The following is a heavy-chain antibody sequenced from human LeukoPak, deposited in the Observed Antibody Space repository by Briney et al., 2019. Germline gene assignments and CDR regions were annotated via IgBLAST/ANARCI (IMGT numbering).Heavy chain of an antibody. CDR2: ISYDGSNR. CDR1: GFTFSSYP. CDR3: ARDLSGNSYFDY. D-gene: IGHD4-23*01. J-gene: IGHJ4*02. V-gene: IGHV3-30-3*01. Sequence: GRSLRLSCAASGFTFSSYPMHWIRQAPGKGLEWVAVISYDGSNRYYIDSVKGRFTISRDSSKTTLYVQMNSLRAEDTAVYYCARDLSGNSYFDYWGQGTLVTVSS.